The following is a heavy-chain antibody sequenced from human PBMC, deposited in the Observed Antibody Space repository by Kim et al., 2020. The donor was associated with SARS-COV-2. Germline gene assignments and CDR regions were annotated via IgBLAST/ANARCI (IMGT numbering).Heavy chain of an antibody. CDR3: AKDPYSGSYRVAFDI. CDR2: ISWNSGSI. CDR1: GFTFGDYA. D-gene: IGHD1-26*01. J-gene: IGHJ3*02. Sequence: GGSLRLSCAASGFTFGDYAMHWVRQAPGKGLEWVSGISWNSGSIGYADSVKGRFTISRDNAKNSLYLQMNSLRAEDTALYYCAKDPYSGSYRVAFDIWGQGTMVTVSS. V-gene: IGHV3-9*01.